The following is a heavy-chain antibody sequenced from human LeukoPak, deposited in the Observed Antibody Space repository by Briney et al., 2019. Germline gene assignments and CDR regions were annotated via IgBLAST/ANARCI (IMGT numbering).Heavy chain of an antibody. V-gene: IGHV3-48*01. CDR1: GFTFSSYS. CDR3: ARVHGYSSSWYLGYFQH. CDR2: ISTSSSTI. Sequence: GGSLRLSCAASGFTFSSYSMNWVRQAPGKGLEWVSYISTSSSTIYYADSVKGRFTISRDNAKNSLYLQMNSLRAEDTAVYYCARVHGYSSSWYLGYFQHWGQGTLVTVSS. D-gene: IGHD6-13*01. J-gene: IGHJ1*01.